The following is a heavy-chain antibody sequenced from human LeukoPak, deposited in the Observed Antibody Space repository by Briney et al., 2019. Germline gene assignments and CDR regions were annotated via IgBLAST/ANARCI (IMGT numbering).Heavy chain of an antibody. CDR1: GYTFTSYY. D-gene: IGHD6-19*01. J-gene: IGHJ4*02. CDR2: VNLSAGST. V-gene: IGHV1-46*01. CDR3: ARGGGTAVADRKSKFDD. Sequence: ASVKVSCKASGYTFTSYYIHWVRQAPGQGHEWMGIVNLSAGSTSYAQKFQGRVTMTRDTSTSTVYMELSSLRSEDTAVYYCARGGGTAVADRKSKFDDWGQGTLVTVSS.